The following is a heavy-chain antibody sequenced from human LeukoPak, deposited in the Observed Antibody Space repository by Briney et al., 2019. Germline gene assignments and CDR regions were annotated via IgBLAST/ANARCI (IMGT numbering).Heavy chain of an antibody. CDR3: AVYSQLLGDY. V-gene: IGHV4-34*01. CDR1: GGSFSGYY. D-gene: IGHD2-2*01. CDR2: TNHSGST. Sequence: SETLSLTCAVYGGSFSGYYWSWIRQPPGKGLEWIGETNHSGSTNYNPSLKSRVTISVDTSKNQFSLKLSSVTAADTAVYYCAVYSQLLGDYWGQGTLVTVSS. J-gene: IGHJ4*02.